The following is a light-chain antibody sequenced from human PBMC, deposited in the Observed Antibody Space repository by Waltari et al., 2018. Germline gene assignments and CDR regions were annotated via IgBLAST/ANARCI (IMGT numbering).Light chain of an antibody. CDR2: RAS. CDR3: QQGYSYPPN. CDR1: QDIGNN. Sequence: DIRMTQSPPSLSASVGDTVTITCHASQDIGNNLNWYQQKPGEAPKLLMYRASDLQSGIPSRFSGSGSGTDFTLTISSLQPEDFATYYCQQGYSYPPNFDQGTKVEIK. J-gene: IGKJ2*01. V-gene: IGKV1-16*01.